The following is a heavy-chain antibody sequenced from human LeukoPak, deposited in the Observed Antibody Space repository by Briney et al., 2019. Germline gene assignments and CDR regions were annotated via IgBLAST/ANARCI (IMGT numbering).Heavy chain of an antibody. J-gene: IGHJ4*02. CDR2: INQGVGET. CDR1: GFTFRTHW. D-gene: IGHD3-10*01. Sequence: PGGSLRLSCVASGFTFRTHWMSWVRQAPGKGLECVASINQGVGETYYVESVKGRFAISRDNALNSFFLPMASLRAEATAIYHCERIIGDPTIYDCWGQGTLVIVFS. V-gene: IGHV3-7*01. CDR3: ERIIGDPTIYDC.